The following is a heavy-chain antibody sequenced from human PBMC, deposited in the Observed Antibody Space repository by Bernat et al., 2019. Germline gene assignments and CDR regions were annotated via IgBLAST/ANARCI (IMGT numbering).Heavy chain of an antibody. CDR3: AGGSTDYFDY. Sequence: QVQLQESGPGLVKPSETLSLTCAVSGYSISSGYYWGWIRQPPGKGLEWIGSIYHSGSTYYNPSLKSRVTISVDTSKTRFSRKLSSVPAADTAVYYCAGGSTDYFDYWGQGTLFTVSS. CDR1: GYSISSGYY. V-gene: IGHV4-38-2*01. D-gene: IGHD4-17*01. CDR2: IYHSGST. J-gene: IGHJ4*02.